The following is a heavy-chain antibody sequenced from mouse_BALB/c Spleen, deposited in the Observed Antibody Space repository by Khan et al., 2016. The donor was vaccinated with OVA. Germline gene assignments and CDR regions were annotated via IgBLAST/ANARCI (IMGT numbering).Heavy chain of an antibody. J-gene: IGHJ1*01. Sequence: EVKLLESGPDLVKPSQSLSLTCTVTGYSITGGYSWHWIRQFPGNKLEWMGYIHYSGRTNYNPSLKSRISITRDTSKNQFFLQWNSVTTEDTATYYCARSGTTVVAYWYFDVWGAGTTVTVSS. CDR2: IHYSGRT. V-gene: IGHV3-1*02. CDR1: GYSITGGYS. D-gene: IGHD1-1*01. CDR3: ARSGTTVVAYWYFDV.